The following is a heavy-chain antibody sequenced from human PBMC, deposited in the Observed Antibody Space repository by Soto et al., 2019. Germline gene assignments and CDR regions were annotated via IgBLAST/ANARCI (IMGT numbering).Heavy chain of an antibody. D-gene: IGHD1-26*01. CDR2: INPSGGST. CDR3: ARGNGSFSVYFDY. J-gene: IGHJ4*02. Sequence: QVQLEQSGAEVKKPGASVKVSCKTSGYTFTNYFMHWVRQAPGQGLEWMGIINPSGGSTGYALKYQGRVTMTRDTSTRTVYMELSRLASEDTAVYYCARGNGSFSVYFDYWGQGTLVTVSS. V-gene: IGHV1-46*01. CDR1: GYTFTNYF.